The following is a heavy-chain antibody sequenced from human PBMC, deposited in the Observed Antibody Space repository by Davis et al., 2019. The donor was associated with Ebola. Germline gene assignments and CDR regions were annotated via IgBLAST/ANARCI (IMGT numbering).Heavy chain of an antibody. D-gene: IGHD2-8*02. J-gene: IGHJ6*02. Sequence: GESLKISCTASGFTSGCCAMNWVRQAPGKGLEWVSGIGSDGGTHYAGSVRGRFTISRDDSKNTLFLQMNSLRGEDTAVYYCAKDLFWWSASDVWGQGTTVVVS. CDR2: IGSDGGT. CDR3: AKDLFWWSASDV. CDR1: GFTSGCCA. V-gene: IGHV3-23*01.